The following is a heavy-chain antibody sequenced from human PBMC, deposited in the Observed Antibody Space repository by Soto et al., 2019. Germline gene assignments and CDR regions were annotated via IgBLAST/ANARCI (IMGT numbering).Heavy chain of an antibody. CDR2: IYYSGST. CDR3: ARDTYYDFWSGPPSLAV. D-gene: IGHD3-3*01. J-gene: IGHJ6*04. CDR1: GGSISSGGYY. Sequence: SETLSLTCTVSGGSISSGGYYWSWIRQHPGKGLEWIGYIYYSGSTYYNPSLKSRVTISVDTSKNQFSLKLSSVTAADTAVYYCARDTYYDFWSGPPSLAVWGKGTTVTVSS. V-gene: IGHV4-31*03.